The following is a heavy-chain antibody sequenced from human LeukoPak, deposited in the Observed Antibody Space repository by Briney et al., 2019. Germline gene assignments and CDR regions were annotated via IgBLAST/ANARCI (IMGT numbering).Heavy chain of an antibody. CDR3: ARSDVGDAFDI. V-gene: IGHV1-2*02. CDR1: GYIFTDYY. CDR2: INPNSGGT. J-gene: IGHJ3*02. Sequence: ASVKVSCKASGYIFTDYYMHWVRQAPGQGLEWMGWINPNSGGTNYAQKFQGRVTMTRDTSISTAYMELSRLRSDDTAIYYCARSDVGDAFDIWGQGTMVTVSS.